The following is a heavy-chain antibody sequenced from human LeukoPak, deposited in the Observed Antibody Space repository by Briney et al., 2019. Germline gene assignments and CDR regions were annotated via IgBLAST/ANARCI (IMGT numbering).Heavy chain of an antibody. CDR2: ISGGGGST. J-gene: IGHJ4*02. CDR3: AKAPYSLGNYYVDY. Sequence: GGSLRLSCVASGFXFSSYGISWVRQAPGKGLEWVSGISGGGGSTYYADSVQGRFTISRDNSKNTLYLQMNSLRAEDTAVYYCAKAPYSLGNYYVDYWGQGTLVTVSS. CDR1: GFXFSSYG. V-gene: IGHV3-23*01. D-gene: IGHD3-10*01.